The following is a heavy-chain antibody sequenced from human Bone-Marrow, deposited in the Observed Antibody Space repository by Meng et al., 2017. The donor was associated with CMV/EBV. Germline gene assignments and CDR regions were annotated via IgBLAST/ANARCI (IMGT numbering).Heavy chain of an antibody. CDR1: GYTLTELS. J-gene: IGHJ3*02. CDR3: ATDIVVVPAARKSAFDI. Sequence: VSVKVSCKVSGYTLTELSMHWVRQAPGKGLEWMGGFDPEDGETIYAQKFQGRVTMTEDTSTDTAYMELSSLRSEDTAVYYCATDIVVVPAARKSAFDIWGQGTMVTVSS. CDR2: FDPEDGET. D-gene: IGHD2-2*01. V-gene: IGHV1-24*01.